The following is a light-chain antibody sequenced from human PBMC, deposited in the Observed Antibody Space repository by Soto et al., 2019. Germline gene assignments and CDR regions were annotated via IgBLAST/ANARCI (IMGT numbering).Light chain of an antibody. Sequence: QSALTQPASASGSPGQSVTISCTGTSSDVGCYKHVSWYQQHPGKAPKLLIYEDSKRPSGVSNRFSGSQSGNSASLTVSGLQAEDEADYYCCSYGGSSTYVFGTGTKLTVL. J-gene: IGLJ1*01. V-gene: IGLV2-23*01. CDR1: SSDVGCYKH. CDR3: CSYGGSSTYV. CDR2: EDS.